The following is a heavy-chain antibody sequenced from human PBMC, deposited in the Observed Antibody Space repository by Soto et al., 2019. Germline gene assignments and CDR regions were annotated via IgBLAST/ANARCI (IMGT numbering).Heavy chain of an antibody. J-gene: IGHJ4*02. D-gene: IGHD6-13*01. CDR1: GGSISSYY. V-gene: IGHV4-59*08. CDR3: ARGSTGYSSSWYRH. Sequence: QVQLQESGPGLVKPSETLSLTCTVSGGSISSYYWSWIRQPPGKGLEWIGYIYNSGSTNYNPSLTSRATRSVDTSNNQFSLKLSSVTAADTAVYYCARGSTGYSSSWYRHWGQGTLVTVSS. CDR2: IYNSGST.